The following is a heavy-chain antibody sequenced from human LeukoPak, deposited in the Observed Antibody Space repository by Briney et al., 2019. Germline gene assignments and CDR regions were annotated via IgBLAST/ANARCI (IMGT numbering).Heavy chain of an antibody. CDR3: VRGQSSHFDY. CDR2: IKCDGSEK. CDR1: GFTFSSSW. V-gene: IGHV3-52*01. D-gene: IGHD6-6*01. J-gene: IGHJ4*02. Sequence: PGGSLRLSCAASGFTFSSSWMHWVCQAPEKGLEWVADIKCDGSEKYYVGSVKGRLTISRDNAKNSLYLQVNSLRAEDMTVYYCVRGQSSHFDYWGQGTLVTVSS.